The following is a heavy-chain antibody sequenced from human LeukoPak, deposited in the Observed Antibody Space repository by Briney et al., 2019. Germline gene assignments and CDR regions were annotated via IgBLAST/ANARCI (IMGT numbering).Heavy chain of an antibody. J-gene: IGHJ4*02. V-gene: IGHV3-9*03. CDR3: AKGSRAAAGLFDY. D-gene: IGHD6-13*01. CDR1: GFTFDDYA. Sequence: GRSLRLSCAASGFTFDDYAMHWVRQAPGKGLEWVSGISWNSGSIGYADSVKGRFTISRDNAKNSLYLQMNSLRAEDMALYYCAKGSRAAAGLFDYWGQGTLVTVSS. CDR2: ISWNSGSI.